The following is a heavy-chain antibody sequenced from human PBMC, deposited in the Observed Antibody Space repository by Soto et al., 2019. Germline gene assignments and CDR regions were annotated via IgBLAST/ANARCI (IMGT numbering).Heavy chain of an antibody. CDR1: GFTFSSYE. J-gene: IGHJ3*02. CDR3: ARDLYVASVTMVRGVGAFDI. V-gene: IGHV3-48*03. Sequence: PGGSLGLSCAASGFTFSSYEMNWVRQAPGKGLEWVSYISSSGSTIYYADSVKGRFTISRDNAKNSLYLQMNSLRAEDTAVYYCARDLYVASVTMVRGVGAFDIWGQGTMVTVSS. CDR2: ISSSGSTI. D-gene: IGHD3-10*01.